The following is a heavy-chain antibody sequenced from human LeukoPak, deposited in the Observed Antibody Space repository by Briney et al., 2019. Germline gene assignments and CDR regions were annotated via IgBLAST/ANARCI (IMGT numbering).Heavy chain of an antibody. CDR1: GGTFSSYA. CDR3: ARRAGEGSYYNGDYYYYYGMDV. CDR2: IIPIFGTA. Sequence: SVKVSCKASGGTFSSYAISWVRQAPGQGLEWMGGIIPIFGTANYAQKFQGRVTITADKSTSTAYMELSSLRSEDTAVYYCARRAGEGSYYNGDYYYYYGMDVWGKGTTVTVSS. V-gene: IGHV1-69*06. D-gene: IGHD3-10*01. J-gene: IGHJ6*04.